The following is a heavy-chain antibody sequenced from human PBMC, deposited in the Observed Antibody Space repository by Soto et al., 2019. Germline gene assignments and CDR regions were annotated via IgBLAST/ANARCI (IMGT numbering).Heavy chain of an antibody. V-gene: IGHV3-21*01. CDR3: ARDQGGIITTTYFDY. CDR1: GFTFSSYS. Sequence: GGSLRLSCAASGFTFSSYSMNWVRQAPGKGLEWVSSISSSSSYIYYADSVRGRFTISRDNAKNSLYLQTNSLRAEDTAVYYCARDQGGIITTTYFDYWGQGTLVTVSS. J-gene: IGHJ4*02. CDR2: ISSSSSYI. D-gene: IGHD1-20*01.